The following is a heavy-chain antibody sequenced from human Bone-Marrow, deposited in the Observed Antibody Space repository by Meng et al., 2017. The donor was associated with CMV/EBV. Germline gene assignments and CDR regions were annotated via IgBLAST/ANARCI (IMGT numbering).Heavy chain of an antibody. J-gene: IGHJ4*02. Sequence: GGSLRLSCAASRFTFSSYGMHWVRQAPGKGLEWVAVIWYDGSNKYYADSVKGRFTISRDNSENTLHLQVTTLRTEDTAVYFCAKDLGTIFDVVNYHFDQWGQGTRVTVSS. D-gene: IGHD3-3*01. CDR3: AKDLGTIFDVVNYHFDQ. V-gene: IGHV3-30*02. CDR2: IWYDGSNK. CDR1: RFTFSSYG.